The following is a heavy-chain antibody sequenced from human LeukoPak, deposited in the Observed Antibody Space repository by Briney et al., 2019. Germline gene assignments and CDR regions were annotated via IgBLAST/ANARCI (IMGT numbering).Heavy chain of an antibody. D-gene: IGHD5-18*01. CDR1: GGSFSGFS. CDR3: ARGLGHGYGRSYWYFDL. J-gene: IGHJ2*01. Sequence: SETLSLTCAVYGGSFSGFSWNWIRQPPGKGLEWLGEIDDSGSTTYNPSLKSRVTISADTSKNQFSLNLRSVTAADTTVYFCARGLGHGYGRSYWYFDLWGRGTLVTVSS. CDR2: IDDSGST. V-gene: IGHV4-34*01.